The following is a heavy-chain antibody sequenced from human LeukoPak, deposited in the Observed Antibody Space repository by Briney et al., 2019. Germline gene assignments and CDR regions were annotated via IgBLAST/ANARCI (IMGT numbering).Heavy chain of an antibody. CDR3: ARDLSGSYGAFDI. J-gene: IGHJ3*02. Sequence: PGGSLRLSCAASGFTFSSYSMNWVRQAPGKGLEWVSSISSSSSYIYYADSVKGRFTISRDNAKNSLYLQMNSLRAEDTAVYYCARDLSGSYGAFDIWGQGTMVTVSS. CDR1: GFTFSSYS. CDR2: ISSSSSYI. V-gene: IGHV3-21*01. D-gene: IGHD1-26*01.